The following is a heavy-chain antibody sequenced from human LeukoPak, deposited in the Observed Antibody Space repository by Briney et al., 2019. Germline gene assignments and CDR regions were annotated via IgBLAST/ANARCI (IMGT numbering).Heavy chain of an antibody. CDR3: ARDYDFWSGYPWDAFDI. J-gene: IGHJ3*02. D-gene: IGHD3-3*01. Sequence: ASVKVSCKASGYTFTSYYMHWVRQAPGQGLEWMGWINPNSGGTNYAQKFQGRVTMTRDTSISTAYMELSRLRSDDTAVYYCARDYDFWSGYPWDAFDIWGQGTMVTVSS. V-gene: IGHV1-2*02. CDR1: GYTFTSYY. CDR2: INPNSGGT.